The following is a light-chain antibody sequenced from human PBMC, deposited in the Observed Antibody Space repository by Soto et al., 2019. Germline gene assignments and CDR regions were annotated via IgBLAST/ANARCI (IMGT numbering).Light chain of an antibody. J-gene: IGLJ1*01. Sequence: HSALTQPASVSGSPGQSITISCTGTSSDVGNYNLVSWYQQHPGKAPKLMIYEGTKRPSGVSNRFSGSKSGNTASLTISGLQAEDEADYYCCSYAGSSFYVFGTGTKVTVL. CDR3: CSYAGSSFYV. CDR2: EGT. V-gene: IGLV2-23*01. CDR1: SSDVGNYNL.